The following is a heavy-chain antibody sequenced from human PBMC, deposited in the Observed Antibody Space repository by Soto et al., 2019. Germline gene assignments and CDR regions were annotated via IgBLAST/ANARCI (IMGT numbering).Heavy chain of an antibody. CDR1: GFTFRSFT. V-gene: IGHV3-21*01. D-gene: IGHD1-1*01. J-gene: IGHJ5*02. CDR2: ISINSAYI. CDR3: TRDASRDNRERGWFDP. Sequence: PVVSLRLSFSASGFTFRSFTLNFVRQAPGKGLEWVSTISINSAYISSTHSLRGRFTISRDNAKNSLHLQMNSLRAEDTAVYYCTRDASRDNRERGWFDPWGQGTLVTVSS.